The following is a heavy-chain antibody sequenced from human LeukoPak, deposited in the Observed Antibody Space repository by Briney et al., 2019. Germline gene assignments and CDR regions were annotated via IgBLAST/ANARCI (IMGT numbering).Heavy chain of an antibody. CDR1: GGSISSYY. CDR3: ARAIAAQEFDY. D-gene: IGHD6-6*01. V-gene: IGHV4-59*01. Sequence: SETLSLTCTVSGGSISSYYWSWIRQPPGKGLEWIGYIYYSGGTNYNPSLKSRVTISVDTSKNQFSLKLSSVTAADTAVYYCARAIAAQEFDYWGQGTLVTVSS. CDR2: IYYSGGT. J-gene: IGHJ4*02.